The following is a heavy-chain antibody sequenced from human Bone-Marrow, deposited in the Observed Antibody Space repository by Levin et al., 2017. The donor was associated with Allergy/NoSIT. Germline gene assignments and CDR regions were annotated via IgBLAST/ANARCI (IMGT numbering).Heavy chain of an antibody. J-gene: IGHJ3*02. CDR1: GFTFSSYS. CDR2: ISSSSSYI. D-gene: IGHD1-20*01. Sequence: GGSLRLSCAASGFTFSSYSMNWVRQAPGKGLEWVSSISSSSSYIYYADSVKGRFTISRDNAKNSLYLQMNSLRAEDTAVYYCARALGMYNWNDRGSAFDSWGQGTMVTVSS. CDR3: ARALGMYNWNDRGSAFDS. V-gene: IGHV3-21*01.